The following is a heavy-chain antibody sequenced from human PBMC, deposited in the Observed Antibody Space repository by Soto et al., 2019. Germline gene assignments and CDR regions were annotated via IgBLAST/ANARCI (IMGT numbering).Heavy chain of an antibody. V-gene: IGHV1-69*02. J-gene: IGHJ5*02. CDR1: GGTFSSYT. CDR2: IIPILGIA. D-gene: IGHD3-16*01. CDR3: AIVWPRGGFDP. Sequence: QVQLVQSGAEVKKPGSSVKVSCKASGGTFSSYTISWVRQAPGQGLEWMGRIIPILGIANYAQKFQGRVTITAVKATSTAYMELSSLRSEDTAVYYCAIVWPRGGFDPWGPGTLVTVSS.